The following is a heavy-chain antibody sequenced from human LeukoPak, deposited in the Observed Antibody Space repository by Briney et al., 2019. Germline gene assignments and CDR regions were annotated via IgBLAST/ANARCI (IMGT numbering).Heavy chain of an antibody. V-gene: IGHV6-1*01. CDR1: GDSVSRNNAG. J-gene: IGHJ5*02. Sequence: SQTLSLTCAISGDSVSRNNAGWNWIRQSPSRGLEWLGRTYYRSKWYSDFAPSVRNRITIDPDTSKNQFSLKLSSVTAADTAVYYCARLWFKWFDPWGQGTLVTVSS. CDR3: ARLWFKWFDP. CDR2: TYYRSKWYS. D-gene: IGHD3-10*01.